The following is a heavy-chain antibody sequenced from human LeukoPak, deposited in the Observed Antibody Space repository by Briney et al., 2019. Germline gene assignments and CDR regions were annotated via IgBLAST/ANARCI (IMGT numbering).Heavy chain of an antibody. CDR2: IYHTGTT. J-gene: IGHJ1*01. CDR3: ARLDSGDHGNIPH. V-gene: IGHV4-59*08. CDR1: GGSLSPYY. Sequence: SETLSLTCTVSGGSLSPYYWTWIRQPPGKGLEWIGYIYHTGTTRYNPSLNSRVTISVETSKNQFSLRLNSVTAADTAIYYCARLDSGDHGNIPHWAQGTRVTVSS. D-gene: IGHD1-26*01.